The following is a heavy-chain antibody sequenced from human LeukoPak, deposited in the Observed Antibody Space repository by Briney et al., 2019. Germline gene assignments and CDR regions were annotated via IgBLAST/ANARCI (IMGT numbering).Heavy chain of an antibody. CDR2: GSTFNGHR. CDR1: GYTFTDYG. J-gene: IGHJ3*01. CDR3: ARDAVGARAFDV. Sequence: GASVKVSCKASGYTFTDYGIHWARQAPGQGLEWMSWGSTFNGHRLYGQRFQGRVTMTTDPSTTTAYMELTRLTSDDTALYYCARDAVGARAFDVWGQGTMVTVSS. D-gene: IGHD1-26*01. V-gene: IGHV1-18*01.